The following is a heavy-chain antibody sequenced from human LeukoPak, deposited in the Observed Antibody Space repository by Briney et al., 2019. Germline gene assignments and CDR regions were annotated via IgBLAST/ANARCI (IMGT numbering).Heavy chain of an antibody. J-gene: IGHJ4*02. Sequence: SETLSLTCAVYGGSFSGYYWSWIRQPPGKGLEWIGSIYYSGSTYYNPSLKSRVTISVDTSKNQFSLKLSSVTAADTAVYYCASLEGYCSGGSCRQTNDYWGQGTLVTVSS. CDR1: GGSFSGYY. CDR3: ASLEGYCSGGSCRQTNDY. V-gene: IGHV4-34*01. D-gene: IGHD2-15*01. CDR2: IYYSGST.